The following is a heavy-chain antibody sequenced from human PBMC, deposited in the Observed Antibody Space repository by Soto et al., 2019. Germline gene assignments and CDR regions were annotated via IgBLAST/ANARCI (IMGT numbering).Heavy chain of an antibody. D-gene: IGHD6-13*01. CDR3: ARGLAAAGSYFDY. J-gene: IGHJ4*02. CDR2: IYYSGST. Sequence: PSETLSLTCTVSGGSISSYYWSWIRQPPGKGLEWIGYIYYSGSTNYNPSLKSRVTISVDTSKNQFSLKLSSVTAADTAVYYCARGLAAAGSYFDYWGQGTLVTVSS. V-gene: IGHV4-59*01. CDR1: GGSISSYY.